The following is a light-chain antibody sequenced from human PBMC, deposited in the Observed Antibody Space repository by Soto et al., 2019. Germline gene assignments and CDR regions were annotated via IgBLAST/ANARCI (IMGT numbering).Light chain of an antibody. CDR1: SSDVGSYNL. Sequence: QAVVTQPASVSGSPGQSITISCTGTSSDVGSYNLVSWYQQHPGKAPKLMIYEGSKRPSGVSNRFSGSKSGNTASLTISGLQAEDEADYYCCSYAGSSTSWVFGGGTKVTVL. CDR2: EGS. CDR3: CSYAGSSTSWV. V-gene: IGLV2-23*01. J-gene: IGLJ3*02.